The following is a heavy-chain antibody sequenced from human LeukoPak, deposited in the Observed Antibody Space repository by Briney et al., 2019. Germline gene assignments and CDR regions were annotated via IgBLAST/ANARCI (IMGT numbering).Heavy chain of an antibody. CDR1: GYSFTNYW. J-gene: IGHJ5*02. D-gene: IGHD6-19*01. CDR2: VDPSDSYA. Sequence: GESLKISCKGSGYSFTNYWITWVRQMPGKGLEWMGRVDPSDSYAYYSPSFQGHVTISTDKSITTAYLQWSGLKASDTAMYYCARQGLSSGWNNWFDPWGQGTLVTVSS. CDR3: ARQGLSSGWNNWFDP. V-gene: IGHV5-10-1*01.